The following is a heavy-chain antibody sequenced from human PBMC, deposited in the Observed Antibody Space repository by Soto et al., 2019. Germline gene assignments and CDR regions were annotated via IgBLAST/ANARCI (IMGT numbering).Heavy chain of an antibody. V-gene: IGHV4-59*08. CDR1: GGSISNFY. J-gene: IGHJ4*02. D-gene: IGHD4-17*01. CDR2: VYYTGST. CDR3: ATPSDYGDPFSYFDY. Sequence: PSETLSLTCTVSGGSISNFYWSWIRQPPGKGLEWIGYVYYTGSTSYNPSLKRRVTFSADSSKNQFSLKLSSVTAADTAVYYCATPSDYGDPFSYFDYWGQGTLVTVSS.